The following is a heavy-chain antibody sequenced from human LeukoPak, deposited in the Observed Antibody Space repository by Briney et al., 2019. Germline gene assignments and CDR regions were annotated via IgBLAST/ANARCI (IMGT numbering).Heavy chain of an antibody. CDR2: IIPIFGTA. Sequence: ASVKVSCKASGGTFSSYAISWVRQAPGQGLEWMGGIIPIFGTANYAQKFQGRVTITADESTSTAYMELSSLRSEDTAVYYCARATTMVRGVIITQDSRDAFDIWGQGTMVTVSS. CDR1: GGTFSSYA. D-gene: IGHD3-10*01. J-gene: IGHJ3*02. V-gene: IGHV1-69*13. CDR3: ARATTMVRGVIITQDSRDAFDI.